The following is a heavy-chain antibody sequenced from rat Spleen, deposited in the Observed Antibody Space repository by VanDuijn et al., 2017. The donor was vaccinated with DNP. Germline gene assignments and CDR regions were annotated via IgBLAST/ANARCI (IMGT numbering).Heavy chain of an antibody. D-gene: IGHD1-2*01. CDR1: GFTFSSFA. CDR2: ITSGGSNT. V-gene: IGHV5-25*01. CDR3: AKDYYSSYIYYVMDA. Sequence: EVQLVESGGGLVQPGRSLKLSCAASGFTFSSFAMAWVRQAPKKGLEWVATITSGGSNTYYPDSVKGRFTISRDNAKSTLYLQMDSLRSEDTATYYCAKDYYSSYIYYVMDAWGQGASVTVSS. J-gene: IGHJ4*01.